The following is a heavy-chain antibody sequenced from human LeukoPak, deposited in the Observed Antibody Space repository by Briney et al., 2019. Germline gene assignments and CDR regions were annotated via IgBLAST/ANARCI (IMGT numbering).Heavy chain of an antibody. CDR1: GFIFSSYA. CDR3: ARAGGYSYGRRGVDY. V-gene: IGHV3-23*01. D-gene: IGHD5-18*01. J-gene: IGHJ4*02. CDR2: ISGSDGSST. Sequence: QPGGSLRLSCAASGFIFSSYAMSWVRQAPGKGLEWVSAISGSDGSSTSYADSVKGRFTISRDNAKNTLYLQMNSLRAEDTAVYYCARAGGYSYGRRGVDYRGQGTLVTVSS.